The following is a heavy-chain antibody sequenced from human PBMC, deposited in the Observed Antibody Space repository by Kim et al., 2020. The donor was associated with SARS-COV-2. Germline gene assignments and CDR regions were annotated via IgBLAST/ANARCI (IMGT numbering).Heavy chain of an antibody. Sequence: SETLSLTCAVYGGSFSGYYWSWIRQPPGKGLEWIGEINHSGSTNYNPSLKSRVTISVDTSKNQFSLKLSSVTAADTAVYYCARGGPLRAGMATILDRKSRRVNYFDYWGQGTLVTVSS. D-gene: IGHD5-12*01. CDR3: ARGGPLRAGMATILDRKSRRVNYFDY. CDR1: GGSFSGYY. CDR2: INHSGST. V-gene: IGHV4-34*01. J-gene: IGHJ4*02.